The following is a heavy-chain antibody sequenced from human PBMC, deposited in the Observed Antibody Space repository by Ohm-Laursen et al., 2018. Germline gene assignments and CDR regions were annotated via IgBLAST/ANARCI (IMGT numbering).Heavy chain of an antibody. CDR1: GGSISSYS. CDR3: ARCDTTGYYDFDY. V-gene: IGHV4-34*01. D-gene: IGHD3-22*01. Sequence: GTLSLTCTVSGGSISSYSWSWIRQPPGKGLEWIGEINHSGSTNYNPSLKSRVTISVDTSKNQFSLKLSSVTTADTAVYYCARCDTTGYYDFDYWGQGTLVTVSS. J-gene: IGHJ4*02. CDR2: INHSGST.